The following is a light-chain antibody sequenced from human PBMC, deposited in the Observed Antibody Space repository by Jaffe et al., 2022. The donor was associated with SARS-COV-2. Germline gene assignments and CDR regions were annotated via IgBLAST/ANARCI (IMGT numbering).Light chain of an antibody. J-gene: IGKJ3*01. CDR3: QQFNDWPPL. CDR2: GAS. V-gene: IGKV3-15*01. Sequence: EIVMTQSPATLSVSPGERATLSCRASQSVSSKLAWYQQKPGQAPRLLIYGASTRATGIPARFSGSGSGTEFTLTISSLQSEDFAVYYCQQFNDWPPLFGPGTKVDIK. CDR1: QSVSSK.